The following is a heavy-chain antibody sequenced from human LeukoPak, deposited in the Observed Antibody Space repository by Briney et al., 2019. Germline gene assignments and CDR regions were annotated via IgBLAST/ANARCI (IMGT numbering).Heavy chain of an antibody. Sequence: PSETLSLTCTVSGGSISSSNYYWGWIRQPAGKGLEWIGSISYSGSTYYNPSLKSRVTMSVDTSKNQFSLKLSSVTAADTAVYYCASSSTWYGSGIDNWGQGTLVTVSS. CDR2: ISYSGST. CDR3: ASSSTWYGSGIDN. CDR1: GGSISSSNYY. D-gene: IGHD6-13*01. V-gene: IGHV4-39*01. J-gene: IGHJ4*02.